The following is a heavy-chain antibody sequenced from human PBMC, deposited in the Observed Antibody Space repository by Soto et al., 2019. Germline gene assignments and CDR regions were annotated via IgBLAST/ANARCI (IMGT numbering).Heavy chain of an antibody. D-gene: IGHD5-18*01. CDR1: GGSISSGDYY. Sequence: QVQLQESGPGLVKPSQTLSLTCTVSGGSISSGDYYWSWIRQPPGKGLEWIGYIYYSVSTYYNPSLKSRFTISVDTANNLFSLKLSSVIPADTDVYYCAGAAAVVTDVWGQGTTVSLSS. V-gene: IGHV4-30-4*01. CDR3: AGAAAVVTDV. J-gene: IGHJ6*02. CDR2: IYYSVST.